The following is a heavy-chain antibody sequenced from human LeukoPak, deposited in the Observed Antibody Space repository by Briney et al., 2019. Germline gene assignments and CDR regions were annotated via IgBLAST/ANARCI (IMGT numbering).Heavy chain of an antibody. V-gene: IGHV3-53*01. Sequence: PGGSLRLSCAASGFTVSSNYMSWVRQAPGKGLEWVSVIYSGGSTDYAESVKGRFTISRDNSKNSLYLQMTSLRAEDTDVYYCAREGYSGYPGYYYYGMDVWGQGTTVTVSS. CDR2: IYSGGST. D-gene: IGHD5-12*01. CDR1: GFTVSSNY. CDR3: AREGYSGYPGYYYYGMDV. J-gene: IGHJ6*02.